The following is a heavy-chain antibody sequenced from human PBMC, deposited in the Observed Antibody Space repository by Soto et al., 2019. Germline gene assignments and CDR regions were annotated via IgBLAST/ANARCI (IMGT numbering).Heavy chain of an antibody. CDR3: ARDGVEQGQLEDYSYGMDD. CDR2: IIPIFGTA. J-gene: IGHJ6*01. Sequence: SVKVSCKASGGTFSSYAISWVRQAPGEGLEWMGGIIPIFGTANYAQKFQGRVTITADESTSTAYMELSSLRSEDTAVYYCARDGVEQGQLEDYSYGMDDWGQGTTVTV. CDR1: GGTFSSYA. D-gene: IGHD6-19*01. V-gene: IGHV1-69*13.